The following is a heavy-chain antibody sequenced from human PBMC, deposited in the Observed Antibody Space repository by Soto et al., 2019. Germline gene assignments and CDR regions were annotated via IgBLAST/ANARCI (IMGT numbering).Heavy chain of an antibody. D-gene: IGHD2-15*01. CDR1: GGSISSSSYY. V-gene: IGHV4-39*01. CDR2: IYYSGST. CDR3: ARKGVVAATPIDY. Sequence: QLQLQESGPGLVKPSETLSLTCTVSGGSISSSSYYWGWIRQPPGKGLEWIGSIYYSGSTYYNPSLKSRVTISVDTSKNQFSLKLSSVTAADTAVYYGARKGVVAATPIDYWGQGTLVTVSS. J-gene: IGHJ4*02.